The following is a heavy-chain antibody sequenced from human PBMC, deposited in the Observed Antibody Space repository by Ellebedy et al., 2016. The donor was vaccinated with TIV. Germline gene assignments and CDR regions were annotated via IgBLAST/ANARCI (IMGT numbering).Heavy chain of an antibody. CDR3: ARGVDSSTNWFDP. CDR1: GGSISSGGYY. Sequence: SETLSLXXTVSGGSISSGGYYWSWIRQHPGKGLEWIGYIYYSGSTYYNPSLKSRVTISVDTSKNQFSLKLSSVTAADTAVYCCARGVDSSTNWFDPWGQGTLVTVSS. J-gene: IGHJ5*02. D-gene: IGHD3-22*01. V-gene: IGHV4-31*03. CDR2: IYYSGST.